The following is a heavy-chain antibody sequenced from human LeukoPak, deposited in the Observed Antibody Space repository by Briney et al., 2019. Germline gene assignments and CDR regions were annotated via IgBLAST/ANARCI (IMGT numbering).Heavy chain of an antibody. CDR1: GFTFSTSG. D-gene: IGHD3-10*01. V-gene: IGHV3-48*04. CDR3: AKDGTYYGSGSYSDY. CDR2: ISSSSSTI. J-gene: IGHJ4*02. Sequence: PGGSLRLSCAASGFTFSTSGMNWVRQAPGKGLEWISYISSSSSTIYYTDSVKGRFTISRDNAKSSLYLQMNSLRAEDTALYYCAKDGTYYGSGSYSDYWGQGTLVTVSS.